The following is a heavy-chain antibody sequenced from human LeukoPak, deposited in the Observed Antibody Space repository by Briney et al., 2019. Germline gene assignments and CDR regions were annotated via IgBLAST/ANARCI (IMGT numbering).Heavy chain of an antibody. CDR1: GFTFSSYG. Sequence: GGSLRLSCAASGFTFSSYGMNWVRQAPGKGLEWVAVIWYDGSNKYYADSVKGRFTISRDNSKNTLYLQMNSLRAEDTAVYYCARGGGYYTTPLDYYYYGMDVWGQGTTVTVSS. V-gene: IGHV3-33*01. CDR3: ARGGGYYTTPLDYYYYGMDV. CDR2: IWYDGSNK. J-gene: IGHJ6*02. D-gene: IGHD3-22*01.